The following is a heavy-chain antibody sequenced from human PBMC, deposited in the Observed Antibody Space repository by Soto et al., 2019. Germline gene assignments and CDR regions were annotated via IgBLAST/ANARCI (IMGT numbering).Heavy chain of an antibody. V-gene: IGHV4-31*03. Sequence: QVQLQESGPGLVKPSQTLSLTCTVSGGSISTGGYYWSWIRQHPGRGLEWIGYIYHSGMTFSNPSLQSRVAISIDTSKNQFSLKLSSVTAADTAVYYCATVRWELHDAFDIWGHGTMVSVSS. CDR3: ATVRWELHDAFDI. CDR2: IYHSGMT. CDR1: GGSISTGGYY. D-gene: IGHD4-17*01. J-gene: IGHJ3*02.